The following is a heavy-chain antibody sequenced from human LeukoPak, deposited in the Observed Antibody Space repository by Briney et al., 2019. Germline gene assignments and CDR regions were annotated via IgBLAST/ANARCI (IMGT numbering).Heavy chain of an antibody. CDR2: ISAYNGNT. CDR3: ARDTRIQLWSWFDP. J-gene: IGHJ5*02. Sequence: GASVKVSCKASGYTFTSYGISWVRQAPGQGLEWMGWISAYNGNTNYAQKLQGRVTMTTDTSTSTAYMELRSLRSDDTAVYYCARDTRIQLWSWFDPWGQGTLVTVSS. CDR1: GYTFTSYG. V-gene: IGHV1-18*01. D-gene: IGHD5-18*01.